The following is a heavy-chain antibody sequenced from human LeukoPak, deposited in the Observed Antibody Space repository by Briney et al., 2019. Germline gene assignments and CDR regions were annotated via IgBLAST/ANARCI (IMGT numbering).Heavy chain of an antibody. CDR1: GYSISSGYY. V-gene: IGHV4-38-2*02. D-gene: IGHD3-22*01. CDR3: ARTMRGHAFDI. J-gene: IGHJ3*02. CDR2: IYHSGST. Sequence: PSETLSLTCTVSGYSISSGYYWGWIRQPPGKGLEWIGSIYHSGSTYYNPSLKSRVTISVDTSKNQFSLKLSSVTAADTAVYYCARTMRGHAFDIWGQGTMVTVSS.